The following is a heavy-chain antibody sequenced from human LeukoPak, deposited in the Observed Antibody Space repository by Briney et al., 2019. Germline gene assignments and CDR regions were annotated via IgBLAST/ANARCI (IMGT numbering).Heavy chain of an antibody. D-gene: IGHD4-17*01. Sequence: GGSLRLSCLTSGFTLSTNAMSWVRQAPGKGLEWISGISGSGASTYYADSVKGRFTISRDDSRNTLYLQMNSLRGDDTAVYYCAKDQARYGDHRYYYYGMDVWGQGTTVTVSS. V-gene: IGHV3-23*01. CDR2: ISGSGAST. CDR3: AKDQARYGDHRYYYYGMDV. CDR1: GFTLSTNA. J-gene: IGHJ6*02.